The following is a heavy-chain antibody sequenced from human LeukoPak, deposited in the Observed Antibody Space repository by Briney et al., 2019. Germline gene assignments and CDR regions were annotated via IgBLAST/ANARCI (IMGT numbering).Heavy chain of an antibody. D-gene: IGHD6-13*01. CDR2: VQYDGGNK. J-gene: IGHJ6*02. CDR1: GFTFSAYG. V-gene: IGHV3-30*02. Sequence: GGSLRLSCAASGFTFSAYGTHWVRQAPGKGLEWVAFVQYDGGNKYYADSVKGRFTISRDNSKNTLYLQMNSLRAEDTAVYYCARDSLAAIRMDVWGQGTTVTVSS. CDR3: ARDSLAAIRMDV.